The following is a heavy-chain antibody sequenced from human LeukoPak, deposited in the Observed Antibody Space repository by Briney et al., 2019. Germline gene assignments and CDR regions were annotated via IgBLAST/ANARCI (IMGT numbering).Heavy chain of an antibody. CDR3: ARVVAAAGTSDY. J-gene: IGHJ4*02. V-gene: IGHV4-59*06. CDR1: GGSISSYY. D-gene: IGHD6-13*01. Sequence: KPSETLSLTCTVSGGSISSYYWSWIRQHPGKGLEWIGYIYYSGSTYYNPSLKSRVTISVDTSKNQFSLKLSSVTAADTAVYYCARVVAAAGTSDYWGQGTLVTVSS. CDR2: IYYSGST.